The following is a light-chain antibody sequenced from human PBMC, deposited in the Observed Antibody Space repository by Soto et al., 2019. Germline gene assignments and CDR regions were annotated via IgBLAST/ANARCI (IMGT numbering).Light chain of an antibody. J-gene: IGKJ1*01. Sequence: DIQMTQSPSSLSASVGDRVTITCRASQTISTYLNWYQQQPGKAPKLLVYATSFLQSGTPSRFNGSGSETDFTLTISSLQPTDFAIYYCQQSYTAPPTFGQGTKVEVK. CDR2: ATS. CDR1: QTISTY. V-gene: IGKV1-39*01. CDR3: QQSYTAPPT.